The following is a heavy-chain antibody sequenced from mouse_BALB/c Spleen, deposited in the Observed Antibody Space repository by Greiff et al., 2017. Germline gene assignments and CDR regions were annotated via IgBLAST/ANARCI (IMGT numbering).Heavy chain of an antibody. CDR3: ARLDGNPYYLDY. CDR1: GYSITSDYA. D-gene: IGHD1-1*01. V-gene: IGHV3-2*02. Sequence: EVQLQESGPGLVKPSQSLSLTCTVTGYSITSDYAWNWIRQFPGNKLEWMGYISYSGSTSYNPSLKSRISITRDTSKNQFFLQLNSVTTEDTATYYCARLDGNPYYLDYWGQGTTLTVSS. CDR2: ISYSGST. J-gene: IGHJ2*01.